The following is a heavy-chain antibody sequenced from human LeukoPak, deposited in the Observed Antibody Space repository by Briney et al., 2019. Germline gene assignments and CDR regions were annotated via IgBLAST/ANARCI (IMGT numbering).Heavy chain of an antibody. V-gene: IGHV4-39*07. CDR3: ARDGSTSYLGGFDY. Sequence: SETLSLTCTVSGGSISSSSYYWGWIRQPPGKGLEWIGSIYYSGSTYYDPSLEGRVTISVDTSEKQFSLKLSSVTAADTAVYYCARDGSTSYLGGFDYWGQGTLVTVSS. J-gene: IGHJ4*02. CDR1: GGSISSSSYY. D-gene: IGHD2-2*01. CDR2: IYYSGST.